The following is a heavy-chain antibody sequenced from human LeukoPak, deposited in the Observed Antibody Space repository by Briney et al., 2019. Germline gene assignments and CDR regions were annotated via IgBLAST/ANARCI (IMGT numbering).Heavy chain of an antibody. CDR2: ISSSGSTI. D-gene: IGHD3-3*01. CDR3: ARYSYYDFRSGYLYYFDY. V-gene: IGHV3-11*04. Sequence: GGSLRLSCAASGFTFSDYYMSWIRQAPGQGLEWVSYISSSGSTIYYADSVKGRFTISRDNAKNSLYLQMNSLRAEDTAVYYCARYSYYDFRSGYLYYFDYWGQGPLVTVSS. CDR1: GFTFSDYY. J-gene: IGHJ4*02.